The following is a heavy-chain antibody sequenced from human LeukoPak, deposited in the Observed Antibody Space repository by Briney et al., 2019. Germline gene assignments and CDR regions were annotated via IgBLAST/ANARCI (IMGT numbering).Heavy chain of an antibody. CDR3: ARESRTLGDAFDI. D-gene: IGHD7-27*01. J-gene: IGHJ3*02. CDR1: GFTFSSYE. CDR2: ISTSGSTI. Sequence: GGSLRLSCAASGFTFSSYEMNWVRQAPGEGLEWVSYISTSGSTIYYADSVKGRFTISRDNAKNSLYLQMNSLRAEDTAIYYCARESRTLGDAFDIWGQGTMVTVSS. V-gene: IGHV3-48*03.